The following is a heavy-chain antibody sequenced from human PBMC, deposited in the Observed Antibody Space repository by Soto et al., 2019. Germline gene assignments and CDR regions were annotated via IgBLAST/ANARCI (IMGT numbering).Heavy chain of an antibody. D-gene: IGHD2-15*01. J-gene: IGHJ3*01. Sequence: HPGGSLRLSCAASGFTFSSYAMSWVRQAPGKGLEWVSAISGSGGSTYYADSVKGRFTISRDNSKNTLYLQMSSLRAEDTAVYYCAKHLSGYCSGGNCYPKDAFNLWGQRPRATVSS. V-gene: IGHV3-23*01. CDR1: GFTFSSYA. CDR2: ISGSGGST. CDR3: AKHLSGYCSGGNCYPKDAFNL.